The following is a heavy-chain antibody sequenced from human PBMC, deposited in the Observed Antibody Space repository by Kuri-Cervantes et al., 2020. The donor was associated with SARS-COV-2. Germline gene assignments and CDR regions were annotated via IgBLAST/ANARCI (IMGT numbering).Heavy chain of an antibody. Sequence: LSLTCGVSGYPISSGYNWGWIRQPPGKGLEWIGSIYHTGTTPYKSSLKSRVTISADTSKNQFSLNLKSVTAADTAIYYCAMSSDWNPLRYFDLWGRGTLVTVSS. J-gene: IGHJ2*01. CDR1: GYPISSGYN. CDR3: AMSSDWNPLRYFDL. V-gene: IGHV4-38-2*01. CDR2: IYHTGTT. D-gene: IGHD2-21*01.